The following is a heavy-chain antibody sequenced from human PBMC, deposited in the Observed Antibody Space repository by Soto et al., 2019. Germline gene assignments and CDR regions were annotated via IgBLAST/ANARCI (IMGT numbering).Heavy chain of an antibody. J-gene: IGHJ4*02. CDR2: IYYSGST. CDR3: ARQRTSVVTQAYFDS. CDR1: GDSISNRSYY. Sequence: PSETLSLTCTVTGDSISNRSYYWGWTRQPPGKGLEWIGSIYYSGSTYNNPSLKSRVSMSVDTSKNQFSLKLRSVTAADTALYYCARQRTSVVTQAYFDSWGQGSLVTVSS. D-gene: IGHD2-21*02. V-gene: IGHV4-39*01.